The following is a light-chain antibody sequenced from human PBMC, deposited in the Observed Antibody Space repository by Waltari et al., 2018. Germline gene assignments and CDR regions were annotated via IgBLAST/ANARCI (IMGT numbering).Light chain of an antibody. CDR3: QQYYSNPSVT. V-gene: IGKV1-8*01. CDR2: SAS. Sequence: AIRMTQSPYSLSASTGDRVTITYRASQDISNSVAWYQQKPGEAPKLLIYSASTLQSGVPTRFSGSGSGTEFTLTISCLQSEDFAAYYCQQYYSNPSVTFGGGTQVEIK. CDR1: QDISNS. J-gene: IGKJ4*01.